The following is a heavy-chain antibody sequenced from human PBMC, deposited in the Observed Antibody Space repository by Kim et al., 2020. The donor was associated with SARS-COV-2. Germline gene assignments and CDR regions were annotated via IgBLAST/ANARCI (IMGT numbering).Heavy chain of an antibody. CDR1: GFTFSSYS. CDR2: ISSSSSYI. J-gene: IGHJ4*02. CDR3: ARRVQLERAFDY. D-gene: IGHD1-1*01. V-gene: IGHV3-21*01. Sequence: GGSLRLSCAASGFTFSSYSMNWVRQAPGKGLEWVSSISSSSSYIYYADSVKGRFTISRDNAKNSLYLQMNSLRAEDTAVYYCARRVQLERAFDYWGQGTLVTVSS.